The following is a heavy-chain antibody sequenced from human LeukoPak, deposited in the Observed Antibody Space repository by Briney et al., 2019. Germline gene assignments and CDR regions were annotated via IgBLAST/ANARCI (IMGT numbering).Heavy chain of an antibody. V-gene: IGHV3-23*01. CDR1: GFTFSSYA. J-gene: IGHJ4*02. D-gene: IGHD6-19*01. CDR2: IIGSGGST. Sequence: GGSLRLSCAPSGFTFSSYAMSCVRQAPGKGGEWVSAIIGSGGSTYYADSVKGRFTLSRDNSKNKLYLQMNSLRDEDTAVYYCAKDPIVAVAGTMESFDYWRQGTLVSVSS. CDR3: AKDPIVAVAGTMESFDY.